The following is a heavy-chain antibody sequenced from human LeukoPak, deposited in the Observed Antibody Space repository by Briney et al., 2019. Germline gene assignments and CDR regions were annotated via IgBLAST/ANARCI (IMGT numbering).Heavy chain of an antibody. CDR3: ARDYSSRYYYDSSGTWRNWFDP. CDR2: ISSSSSYI. V-gene: IGHV3-21*01. CDR1: GFTFSSYS. J-gene: IGHJ5*02. Sequence: RGSLRLSCAASGFTFSSYSMNWVRQAPGKGLEWVSSISSSSSYIYYADSVKGRFTISRDNAKNSLYLQMNSLRAEDTAVYYCARDYSSRYYYDSSGTWRNWFDPWGQGTLVTVSS. D-gene: IGHD3-22*01.